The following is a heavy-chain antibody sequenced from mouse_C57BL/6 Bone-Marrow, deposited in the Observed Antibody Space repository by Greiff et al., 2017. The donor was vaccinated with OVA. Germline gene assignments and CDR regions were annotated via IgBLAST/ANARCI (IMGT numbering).Heavy chain of an antibody. Sequence: QVQLQQPGAELVRPGSSVKLSCKASGYTFTSYWMDWVKQRPGQGLEWIGNIYPSDSETHYNQKFKDKATLTVDKSSSTAYMQLSSLTSEDSAVYYCARERGYSNPYAMDYWGQGTSVTVSS. J-gene: IGHJ4*01. CDR3: ARERGYSNPYAMDY. CDR1: GYTFTSYW. CDR2: IYPSDSET. D-gene: IGHD2-5*01. V-gene: IGHV1-61*01.